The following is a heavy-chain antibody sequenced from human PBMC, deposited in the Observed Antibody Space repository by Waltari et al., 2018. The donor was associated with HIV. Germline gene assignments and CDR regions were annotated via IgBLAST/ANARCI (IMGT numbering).Heavy chain of an antibody. V-gene: IGHV3-21*01. Sequence: EVQLVESGGGLVKPGGSLRLSCAASGSTFCSYSMNWGRQAPGKGLEWVSSISSSSSYIYYADSVKGRFTISRDNAKNSLYLQMNSLRAEDTAVYYCARDFWGGYYYGMDVWGQGTTVTVSS. CDR3: ARDFWGGYYYGMDV. D-gene: IGHD3-16*01. CDR1: GSTFCSYS. J-gene: IGHJ6*02. CDR2: ISSSSSYI.